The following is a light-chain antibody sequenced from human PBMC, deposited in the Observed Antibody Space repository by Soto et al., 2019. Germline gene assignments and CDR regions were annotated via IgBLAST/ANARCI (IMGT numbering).Light chain of an antibody. CDR3: QQYDNLPIT. V-gene: IGKV1-33*01. CDR1: QSINIW. J-gene: IGKJ5*01. CDR2: DAS. Sequence: DIQMTQSPSTLSASVGDRVTITCRASQSINIWLAWYQQKPGKAPKLLIFDASNLETGVPSRFSGSGSGTDFTFSISSLQPEDIATYYCQQYDNLPITFGQGTRLEIK.